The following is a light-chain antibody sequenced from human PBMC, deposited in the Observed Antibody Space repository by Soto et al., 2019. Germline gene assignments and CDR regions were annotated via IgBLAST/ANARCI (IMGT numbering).Light chain of an antibody. CDR2: DAS. CDR3: QQRSNWPWT. J-gene: IGKJ1*01. V-gene: IGKV3-11*01. Sequence: EIVLTQSPSSLSFSPGERTTLSCRASQSVSSYLAWYQQKPGQAPRLLIYDASNRDTGIPARFSGSGSGTDFTLTISSLEPEDFAVYYCQQRSNWPWTFGQGTKVDI. CDR1: QSVSSY.